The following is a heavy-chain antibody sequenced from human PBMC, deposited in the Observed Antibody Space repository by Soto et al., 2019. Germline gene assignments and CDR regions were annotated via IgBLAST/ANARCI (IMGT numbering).Heavy chain of an antibody. J-gene: IGHJ6*02. Sequence: SETLSLTCTVSGGSISSGGYYWSWIRQHPGKGLEWIGYIYYSGSTYYNPSLKSRVTISVDTSKNQFSLKLSSVTAADTAMYYCARIYSSGSTQDPYTRPYYGMDVWGQGTTVTVSS. CDR2: IYYSGST. CDR1: GGSISSGGYY. CDR3: ARIYSSGSTQDPYTRPYYGMDV. V-gene: IGHV4-31*03. D-gene: IGHD3-22*01.